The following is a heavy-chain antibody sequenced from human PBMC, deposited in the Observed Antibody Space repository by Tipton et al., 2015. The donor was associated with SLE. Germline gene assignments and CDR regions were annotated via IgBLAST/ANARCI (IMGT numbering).Heavy chain of an antibody. CDR3: ARGLYDILTGYRLWGYFDY. CDR2: INHSGAT. Sequence: TLSLTCTVYGGSFSGYYWSWIRQPPGKGLEWIGEINHSGATNYNPSLKSRVTISVDTSGNQFSLKVNSVTAADTAVYYCARGLYDILTGYRLWGYFDYWGQGTLVTVSS. J-gene: IGHJ4*02. V-gene: IGHV4-34*01. D-gene: IGHD3-9*01. CDR1: GGSFSGYY.